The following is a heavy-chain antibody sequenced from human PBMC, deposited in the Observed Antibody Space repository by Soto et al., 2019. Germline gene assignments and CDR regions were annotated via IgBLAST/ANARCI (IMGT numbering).Heavy chain of an antibody. D-gene: IGHD3-22*01. Sequence: PGGSLRLSCAASGFTFSNAWMNWVRQAPGKGLERVGRIKSKTDGGTTDYAAPVKGRFTISRDDSKNTLYLQMNSLKTEDTAVYYCTTAYYDSSGYYYQSDYWGQGTLVTVSS. CDR2: IKSKTDGGTT. CDR3: TTAYYDSSGYYYQSDY. V-gene: IGHV3-15*07. J-gene: IGHJ4*02. CDR1: GFTFSNAW.